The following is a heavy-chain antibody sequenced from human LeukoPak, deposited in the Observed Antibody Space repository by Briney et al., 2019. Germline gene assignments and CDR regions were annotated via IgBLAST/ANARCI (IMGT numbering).Heavy chain of an antibody. D-gene: IGHD3-10*01. Sequence: SSETLSLTCIVSGGFISSSSYYWGWIRQPPGKGLEWIGNIYYSGNTYYNPSLKSRVTISVDTSKNQFSLKLSSVTAADTAVYYCARAVRAGSGSYYYFDYWGQGTLVTVSS. CDR1: GGFISSSSYY. CDR3: ARAVRAGSGSYYYFDY. J-gene: IGHJ4*02. V-gene: IGHV4-39*07. CDR2: IYYSGNT.